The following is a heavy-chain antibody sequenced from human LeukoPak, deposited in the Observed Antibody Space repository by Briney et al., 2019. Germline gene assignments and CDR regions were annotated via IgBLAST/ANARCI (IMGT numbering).Heavy chain of an antibody. CDR3: ARSLKPYYYMDV. V-gene: IGHV3-21*01. CDR1: GFTFSSYS. J-gene: IGHJ6*03. Sequence: GGSLRLSCAASGFTFSSYSMNWVRQAPGKGLEWVSSISSSSSYIYYADSVKGRFTLSRDNAKNSLYLQMNSLRAEDTAVYYCARSLKPYYYMDVWGKGTTVTVSS. CDR2: ISSSSSYI.